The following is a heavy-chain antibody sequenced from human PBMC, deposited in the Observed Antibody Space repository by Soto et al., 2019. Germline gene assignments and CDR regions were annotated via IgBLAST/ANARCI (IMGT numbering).Heavy chain of an antibody. J-gene: IGHJ4*02. CDR1: GFTFSSYG. Sequence: QVQLVESGGGVVQPGRSLRLSCAASGFTFSSYGMHWVRQAPGKGLEWVAVISYDGSNKYYADSVKGRFTISRDNSKNMLYKQMNRRRAEDTAVHYCRKEINDCDDYSGLDYWGQGTLVNVSS. V-gene: IGHV3-30*18. D-gene: IGHD4-17*01. CDR2: ISYDGSNK. CDR3: RKEINDCDDYSGLDY.